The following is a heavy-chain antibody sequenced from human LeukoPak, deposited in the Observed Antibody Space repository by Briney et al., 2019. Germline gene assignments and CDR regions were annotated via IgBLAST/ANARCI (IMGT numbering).Heavy chain of an antibody. V-gene: IGHV4-59*01. D-gene: IGHD2-15*01. J-gene: IGHJ5*02. CDR2: IYYSGST. Sequence: PSGTLSLTCTVSGGSISSYYWSWIRQPPGKGLEWIGYIYYSGSTNYNPSLKSRVTISVDTSKNQFSLKLSSVTAADTAVYYCARGPTLWFDPWGQGTLVTVSS. CDR3: ARGPTLWFDP. CDR1: GGSISSYY.